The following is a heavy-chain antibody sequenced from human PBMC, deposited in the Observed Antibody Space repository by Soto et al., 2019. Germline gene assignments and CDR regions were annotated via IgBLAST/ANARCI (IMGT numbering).Heavy chain of an antibody. CDR2: IIPIFGTA. J-gene: IGHJ6*02. V-gene: IGHV1-69*01. CDR1: GGTFSSYA. CDR3: ARERLRINSLYCSGGSCYPSPHYCCYGVDV. Sequence: QVQLVQSGAEVKKPGSSVKVSCKASGGTFSSYAISWVRQAPGQGLEWMGGIIPIFGTANYAQKFQGRVTITADESTSIAYMELSSLRSEETAVYYCARERLRINSLYCSGGSCYPSPHYCCYGVDVWGQGTTVTVSS. D-gene: IGHD2-15*01.